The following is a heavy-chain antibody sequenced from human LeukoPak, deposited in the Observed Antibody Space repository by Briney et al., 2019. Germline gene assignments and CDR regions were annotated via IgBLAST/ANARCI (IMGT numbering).Heavy chain of an antibody. CDR1: GFTFSTYG. CDR2: IWYDGSNE. J-gene: IGHJ4*02. Sequence: GGSLRLSCAASGFTFSTYGMHWVRQAPGKGLEWVAVIWYDGSNEYYPDSVKGRFTISRDNSKNTLYLQMNSLRADDTAVYYCARGRYTSSPYFDYWGQGALVTVSS. CDR3: ARGRYTSSPYFDY. V-gene: IGHV3-33*01. D-gene: IGHD6-6*01.